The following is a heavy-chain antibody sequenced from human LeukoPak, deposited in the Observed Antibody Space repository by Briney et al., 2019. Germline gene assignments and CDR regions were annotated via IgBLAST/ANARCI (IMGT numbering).Heavy chain of an antibody. D-gene: IGHD4-11*01. CDR2: ISYDGSNK. Sequence: GRSLRLSCAASGFTFSSYAMHWVRQAPGKGLEWVAVISYDGSNKYYADSVKGRFTISRDNSKNTLYLQMNSLRAEDTAVYYCARDPMTTVGYWGQGTLVTVSS. CDR3: ARDPMTTVGY. J-gene: IGHJ4*02. V-gene: IGHV3-30*04. CDR1: GFTFSSYA.